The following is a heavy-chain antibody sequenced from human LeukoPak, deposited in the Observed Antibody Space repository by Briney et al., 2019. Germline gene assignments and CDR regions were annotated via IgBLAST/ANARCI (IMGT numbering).Heavy chain of an antibody. D-gene: IGHD2-2*03. J-gene: IGHJ3*02. CDR1: GFTFSNYA. CDR3: AKSKNGYEYDAFDI. V-gene: IGHV3-23*01. CDR2: LSSGGGST. Sequence: GGSLRLSCAASGFTFSNYAMSWVRQAPGKGLEWVSGLSSGGGSTYYADSVKGRFTISRDNSKNTLYLQMNSLRAEDTAVYYCAKSKNGYEYDAFDIWGQGTMVTVSS.